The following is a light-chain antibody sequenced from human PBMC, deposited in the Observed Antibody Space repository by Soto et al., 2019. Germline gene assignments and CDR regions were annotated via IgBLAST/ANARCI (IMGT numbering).Light chain of an antibody. J-gene: IGKJ1*01. V-gene: IGKV1-5*01. CDR3: LQYDLYPLT. CDR1: QFINKW. Sequence: EIQMTQSTSTLSASIVHRVIITCRASQFINKWLAWHQQQPGKTPKVLISDASILETGVSSRFSGSGFGTEFTLTIDNLQPDDFATYYCLQYDLYPLTFGRRTKVDIK. CDR2: DAS.